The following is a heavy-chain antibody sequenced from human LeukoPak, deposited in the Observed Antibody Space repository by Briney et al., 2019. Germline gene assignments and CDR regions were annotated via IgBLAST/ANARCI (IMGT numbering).Heavy chain of an antibody. CDR2: ISYDGSNK. V-gene: IGHV3-30*03. CDR3: ARVRSGWLSNDAFDI. D-gene: IGHD6-19*01. Sequence: GGSLRLSCAASGFTFGSYGMHWVRQAPGKGLEWVAVISYDGSNKYYADSVKGRFTISRDNSKNTLYLQMNSLRAEDTAVYYCARVRSGWLSNDAFDIWGQGTMVTVSS. CDR1: GFTFGSYG. J-gene: IGHJ3*02.